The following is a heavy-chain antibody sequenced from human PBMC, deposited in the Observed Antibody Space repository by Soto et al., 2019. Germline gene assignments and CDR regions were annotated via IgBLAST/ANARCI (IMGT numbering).Heavy chain of an antibody. V-gene: IGHV3-30*18. CDR2: VSHDGRNT. CDR1: GFTFSDYA. Sequence: VQLVESGGGVVQPGRSLRLSCAASGFTFSDYAMHWVRQAPGKGLEWVAVVSHDGRNTHYADSVNGRLTISRDSSKNTVSLEMASLSAEDTAVYYCAKGRRQGLVTSEFNYWGQGALVTVSS. CDR3: AKGRRQGLVTSEFNY. D-gene: IGHD6-19*01. J-gene: IGHJ4*02.